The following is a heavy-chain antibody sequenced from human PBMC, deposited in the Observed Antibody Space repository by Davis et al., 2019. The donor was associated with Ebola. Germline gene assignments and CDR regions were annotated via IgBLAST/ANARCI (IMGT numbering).Heavy chain of an antibody. CDR3: ARAPPTGTWGMDV. V-gene: IGHV3-66*01. CDR1: GFPFSSIY. J-gene: IGHJ6*02. CDR2: IYSDAGR. Sequence: GESLKISCAASGFPFSSIYMSWVRQAPGKGLECVSIIYSDAGRYYADSVQGRFTISRDISKNTLYLQMNSLRAEDTAVYYCARAPPTGTWGMDVWGQGTTVNVSS. D-gene: IGHD1-1*01.